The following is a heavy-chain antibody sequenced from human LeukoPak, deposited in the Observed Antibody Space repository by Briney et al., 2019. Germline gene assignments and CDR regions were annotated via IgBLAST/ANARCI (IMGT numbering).Heavy chain of an antibody. CDR3: ASGVVTEYYYYYYMDV. Sequence: SVKVSCKASGGTFSSYAISWVRQAPGQGLEWMGGIIPIFGTANYAQKFQGRVTITADKSTSTAYMELSSLRSEDTAVYYCASGVVTEYYYYYYMDVWGKGTTVTVSS. CDR1: GGTFSSYA. CDR2: IIPIFGTA. D-gene: IGHD2-21*02. J-gene: IGHJ6*03. V-gene: IGHV1-69*06.